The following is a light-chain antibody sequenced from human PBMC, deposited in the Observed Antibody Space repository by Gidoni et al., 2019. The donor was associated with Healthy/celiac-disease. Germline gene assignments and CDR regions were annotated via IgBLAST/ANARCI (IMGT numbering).Light chain of an antibody. CDR3: QQYYSYPLT. Sequence: AIRMTRSPSSFSASTGDRVTITCRACQGISSYLAWYQQKPGRAPKLLIYAASTLLSGVPSRFSGSGSETDFTLTISCLESEDFATYYCQQYYSYPLTFGGGTKVEIK. V-gene: IGKV1-8*01. CDR2: AAS. CDR1: QGISSY. J-gene: IGKJ4*01.